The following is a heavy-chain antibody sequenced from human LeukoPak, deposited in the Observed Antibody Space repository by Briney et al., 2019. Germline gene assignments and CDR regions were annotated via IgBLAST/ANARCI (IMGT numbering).Heavy chain of an antibody. J-gene: IGHJ4*02. CDR2: IYTSGST. V-gene: IGHV4-61*02. CDR1: GGSISSGAYY. Sequence: SETLSLTCTVSGGSISSGAYYWSWIRQPAGKGLEWIGRIYTSGSTNYNPSLKSRVTISVDTSKNQFSLKLSSVTAADTAVYYCARGGSSSSWYVKEYFDYWGQGTLVTVSS. CDR3: ARGGSSSSWYVKEYFDY. D-gene: IGHD6-13*01.